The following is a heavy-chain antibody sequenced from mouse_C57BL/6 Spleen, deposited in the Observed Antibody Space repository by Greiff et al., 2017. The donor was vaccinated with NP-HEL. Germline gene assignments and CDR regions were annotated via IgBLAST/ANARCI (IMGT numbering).Heavy chain of an antibody. J-gene: IGHJ3*01. D-gene: IGHD2-4*01. V-gene: IGHV7-3*01. CDR1: GFTFTDYY. CDR3: ASSYDYDWFAY. Sequence: DVHLVESGGGLVQPGGSLSLSCAASGFTFTDYYMSWVRQPPGKALEWLGFIRNKANGYTTEYSASVKGRFTISRDNSQSILYLQMNALRAEDSATYYCASSYDYDWFAYWGQGTLVTVSA. CDR2: IRNKANGYTT.